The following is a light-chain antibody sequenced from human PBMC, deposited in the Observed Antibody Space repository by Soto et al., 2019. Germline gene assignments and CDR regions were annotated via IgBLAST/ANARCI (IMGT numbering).Light chain of an antibody. Sequence: EIVLAQSPDTLSLSPGERATLSCRTSQSMSTNYLAWYQQKSGQPPRLLIYGASIRATGIPDRFSGSGSGTDFTLTISRLEPEDFAVYYCHQYDISPLTFGGGAKVEIK. V-gene: IGKV3-20*01. J-gene: IGKJ4*01. CDR3: HQYDISPLT. CDR2: GAS. CDR1: QSMSTNY.